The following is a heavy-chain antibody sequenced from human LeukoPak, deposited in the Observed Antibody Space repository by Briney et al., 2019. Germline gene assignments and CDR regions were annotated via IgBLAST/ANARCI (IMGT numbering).Heavy chain of an antibody. D-gene: IGHD5-24*01. CDR2: INHSGST. Sequence: PSETLSLTCTVSGGSISSGGYYWSWIRQPPGKGLEWIGEINHSGSTNYNPSLKSRVTISVDTSKNQFSLKLSSVTAADTAVYYCAIHKGVEAGPFDYWGQGTLVTVSS. CDR1: GGSISSGGYY. CDR3: AIHKGVEAGPFDY. J-gene: IGHJ4*02. V-gene: IGHV4-39*07.